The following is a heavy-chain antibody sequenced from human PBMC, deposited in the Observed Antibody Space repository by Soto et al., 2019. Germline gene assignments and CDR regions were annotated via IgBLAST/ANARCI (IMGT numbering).Heavy chain of an antibody. J-gene: IGHJ4*02. V-gene: IGHV3-30*04. Sequence: GGSLRLSCAASGFTFSRYAMSWVRQAPGKGLEWVAVISYGGSNKYYADSVKGRFTISRDNSKNTLYLQMNSLRAEDTAVYYCARDLRIQLWFPDYWGQGTLVTVSS. CDR3: ARDLRIQLWFPDY. D-gene: IGHD5-18*01. CDR1: GFTFSRYA. CDR2: ISYGGSNK.